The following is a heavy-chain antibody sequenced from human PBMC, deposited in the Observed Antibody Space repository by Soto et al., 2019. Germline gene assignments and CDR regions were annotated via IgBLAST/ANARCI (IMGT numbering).Heavy chain of an antibody. J-gene: IGHJ6*02. V-gene: IGHV1-2*04. Sequence: ASVKVSCKASGYTFTSSGISWVRQAPGQGLEWMGWINPNSGGTNYAQKFQGWVTMTRDTSISTAYMELSRLRSDDTAVYYCARDLRWVRGAAYYYGMDVWGQGSTVTVSS. CDR2: INPNSGGT. CDR1: GYTFTSSG. CDR3: ARDLRWVRGAAYYYGMDV. D-gene: IGHD3-10*01.